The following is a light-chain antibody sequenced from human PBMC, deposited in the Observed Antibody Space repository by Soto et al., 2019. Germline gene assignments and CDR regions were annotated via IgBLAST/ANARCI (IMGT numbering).Light chain of an antibody. J-gene: IGKJ3*01. CDR2: AAS. V-gene: IGKV1-39*01. CDR1: QSISSY. CDR3: QQYNSYPFT. Sequence: IQMTHSRSSLSSSVGYGLTITGRASQSISSYLNWYQQKPGKAPKLLIYAASSLQSGVPSRFSGSGSGTEFTLTISSLQPDDFATYYCQQYNSYPFTFGPGTKVDIK.